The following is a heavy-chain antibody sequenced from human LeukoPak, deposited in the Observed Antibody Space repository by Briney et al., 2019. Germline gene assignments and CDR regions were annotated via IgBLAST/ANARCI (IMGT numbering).Heavy chain of an antibody. J-gene: IGHJ4*02. CDR2: INSDGSST. D-gene: IGHD1-26*01. CDR1: GFTFSSYW. CDR3: ARPYSGSYWGGRYFDY. Sequence: GGSLRLSCAASGFTFSSYWMHWVRQAPGKGLVWVSRINSDGSSTSYADSVKGRFTISRDNAKNTLYLQMNSLRAEDTAVYYCARPYSGSYWGGRYFDYWGQGTLVTVSS. V-gene: IGHV3-74*01.